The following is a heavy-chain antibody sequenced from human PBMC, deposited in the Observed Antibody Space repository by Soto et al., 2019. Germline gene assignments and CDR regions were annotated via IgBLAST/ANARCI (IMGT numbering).Heavy chain of an antibody. V-gene: IGHV1-3*01. D-gene: IGHD5-12*01. Sequence: ASVKVSCKASGYTFTTYAVHWVRQAPGQRLEWMGWINAGNGNTKYSQKFQGRVTITRDTSTSTAYMELRSLRSDDTAVYYCARDLWPSGYGNDAFDIWGQGTMVTVSS. CDR1: GYTFTTYA. J-gene: IGHJ3*02. CDR3: ARDLWPSGYGNDAFDI. CDR2: INAGNGNT.